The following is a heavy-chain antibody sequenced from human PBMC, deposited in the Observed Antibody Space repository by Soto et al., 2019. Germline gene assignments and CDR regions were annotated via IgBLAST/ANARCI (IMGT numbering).Heavy chain of an antibody. CDR1: GFTFSNYG. CDR3: AKDQGIAASHGID. D-gene: IGHD6-13*01. V-gene: IGHV3-30*18. CDR2: ISNGGSDK. Sequence: QVQLVESGGGVVQPGRSLRLSCAASGFTFSNYGMHWVRQAPGKGLEWVATISNGGSDKYYADSVKGRLTISRDNSKNTVYLQMNSLRAEETAVYYCAKDQGIAASHGIDWGQGTMVTASS. J-gene: IGHJ3*01.